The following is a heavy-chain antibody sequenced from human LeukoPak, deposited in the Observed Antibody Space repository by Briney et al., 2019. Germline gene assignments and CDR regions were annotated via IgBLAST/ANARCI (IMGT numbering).Heavy chain of an antibody. J-gene: IGHJ4*02. Sequence: GGPLRLSCTASGFSFSDYSMNWVRQAPGQELQWVSILSGNSGITFDADSVRGRFTISRDNSKNTLYLQMNSLRAEDTAMYYCARGQMTATRHLDHWGQGTLVTVSS. CDR2: LSGNSGIT. CDR1: GFSFSDYS. V-gene: IGHV3-23*01. CDR3: ARGQMTATRHLDH.